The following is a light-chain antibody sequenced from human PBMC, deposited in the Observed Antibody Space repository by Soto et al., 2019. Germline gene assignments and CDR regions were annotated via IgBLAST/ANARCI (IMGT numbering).Light chain of an antibody. J-gene: IGKJ5*01. CDR2: AAS. Sequence: DIQMTQSPSSLSASVGDRVPITCRASQSISSYLNWYQQKPGKAPKLLIYAASSLQSGVPSRFSGSGCGTDFTLTISRLDPEDFAMYYCHLYDTSPPVTFGQGTRLEIK. CDR3: HLYDTSPPVT. V-gene: IGKV1-39*01. CDR1: QSISSY.